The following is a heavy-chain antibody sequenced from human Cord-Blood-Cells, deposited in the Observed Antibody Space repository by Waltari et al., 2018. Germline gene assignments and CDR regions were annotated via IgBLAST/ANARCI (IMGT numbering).Heavy chain of an antibody. CDR3: ARRLATIFGVVIGFDY. CDR1: GGSISSSSYY. V-gene: IGHV4-39*01. Sequence: QLQLQESGPGLVKPSETLSLTCTVSGGSISSSSYYWGWIRQPPGKGLEWIGSIYYSGSTYYTPSLKSRVTISVDTSKNQFSLKLSSVTAADTAVYYCARRLATIFGVVIGFDYWGQGTLVTVSS. CDR2: IYYSGST. J-gene: IGHJ4*02. D-gene: IGHD3-3*01.